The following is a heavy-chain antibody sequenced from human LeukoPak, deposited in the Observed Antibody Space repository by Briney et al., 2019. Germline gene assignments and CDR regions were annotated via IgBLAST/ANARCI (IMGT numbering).Heavy chain of an antibody. CDR3: ARSHRVDYYNSSGYSDY. Sequence: GGSLRLSCAASGFTFSSYSMNWVRQAPGKGLEWVSSISSSSSYIYYADSVKGRFTISRDNAKNSLYLQMNILRAEDTVVYYCARSHRVDYYNSSGYSDYWGQGTLVTVSS. CDR1: GFTFSSYS. V-gene: IGHV3-21*01. J-gene: IGHJ4*02. D-gene: IGHD3-22*01. CDR2: ISSSSSYI.